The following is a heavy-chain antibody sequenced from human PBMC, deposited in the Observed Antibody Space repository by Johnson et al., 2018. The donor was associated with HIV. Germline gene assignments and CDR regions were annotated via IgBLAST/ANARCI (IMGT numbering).Heavy chain of an antibody. CDR2: INQDGSEK. V-gene: IGHV3-7*01. CDR1: GFPFSSFW. Sequence: VQLVESGGGLVQPGGSLRLSCVVSGFPFSSFWMHWVRQPPGTGLEWVANINQDGSEKYYVDYARGRFTISRDNATNSLYLQMSSLRAEDTAVYYCATDIVVVLALGGDAFDIWGQGTMVIVSS. D-gene: IGHD2-2*01. J-gene: IGHJ3*02. CDR3: ATDIVVVLALGGDAFDI.